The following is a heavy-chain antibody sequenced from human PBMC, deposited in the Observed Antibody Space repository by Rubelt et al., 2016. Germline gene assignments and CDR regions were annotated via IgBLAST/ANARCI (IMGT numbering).Heavy chain of an antibody. J-gene: IGHJ3*02. D-gene: IGHD2/OR15-2a*01. Sequence: QVQLQESGPGLVKPSETLSLTCTVSGGSISSYYWSWIRQPPGKGLEWIGYIYYSGSTNYNPSLKSRVTVSVDTSKNQFSRKLSSVTAADTAVYYCARHTSVRFAFDIWGQGTMVTVSS. CDR3: ARHTSVRFAFDI. CDR2: IYYSGST. CDR1: GGSISSYY. V-gene: IGHV4-59*08.